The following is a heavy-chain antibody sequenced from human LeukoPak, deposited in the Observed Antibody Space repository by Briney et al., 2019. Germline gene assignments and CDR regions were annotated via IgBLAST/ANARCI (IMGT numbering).Heavy chain of an antibody. CDR3: ARDQLVDGWSIDY. Sequence: SETLSLTCTISGGSIRSSSYYWGWIRQPPGKGLEWIGSIYHSGTTSYNPSLKSRVTISVDTSKNQFSLKLSSVTAADTAVYYCARDQLVDGWSIDYWGQGTLVTVSS. J-gene: IGHJ4*02. CDR2: IYHSGTT. V-gene: IGHV4-39*07. CDR1: GGSIRSSSYY. D-gene: IGHD5-24*01.